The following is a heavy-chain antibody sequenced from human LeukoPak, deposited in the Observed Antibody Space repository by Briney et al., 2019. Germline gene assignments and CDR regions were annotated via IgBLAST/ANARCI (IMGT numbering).Heavy chain of an antibody. CDR2: ISSSSSYI. V-gene: IGHV3-21*01. J-gene: IGHJ5*02. CDR1: GFTFSSYS. CDR3: ARGGGLLEWLVNWFDP. Sequence: GGSLRLSCAASGFTFSSYSMNWVRQAPGKGLEWVSSISSSSSYIYYADSVKGRFTISRDNAKNSLYLQMNSLRAEDTAVYYCARGGGLLEWLVNWFDPWGQGTLVTVSS. D-gene: IGHD3-3*01.